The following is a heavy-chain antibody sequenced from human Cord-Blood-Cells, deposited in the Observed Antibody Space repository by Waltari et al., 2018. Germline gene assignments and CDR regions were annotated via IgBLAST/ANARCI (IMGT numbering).Heavy chain of an antibody. CDR1: GYTFTGYY. J-gene: IGHJ4*02. Sequence: QVQLVQSGAEVKKPGASVKVSCKASGYTFTGYYMPWVRQAPGQGLEWMGWINPNSGGTNYAQKFQGRVTMTRDTSISTAYMELSRLRSDDTAVYYCARELTGIVVVPAATLGDWGQGTLVTVSS. CDR3: ARELTGIVVVPAATLGD. D-gene: IGHD2-2*01. CDR2: INPNSGGT. V-gene: IGHV1-2*02.